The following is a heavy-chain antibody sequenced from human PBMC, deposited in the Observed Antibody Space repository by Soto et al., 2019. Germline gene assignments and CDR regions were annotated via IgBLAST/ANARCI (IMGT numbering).Heavy chain of an antibody. CDR2: IDPSDSYT. D-gene: IGHD5-12*01. CDR1: GYSFTSYW. Sequence: LGESLKISCKGSGYSFTSYWITWVRQLPGKGLEWMGRIDPSDSYTNYSPSFQGHVTISADKSISTAYLQWSSLKASDTAMYYCARHDSPRSGYDSVDYWGQGTLVTVSS. V-gene: IGHV5-10-1*01. CDR3: ARHDSPRSGYDSVDY. J-gene: IGHJ4*02.